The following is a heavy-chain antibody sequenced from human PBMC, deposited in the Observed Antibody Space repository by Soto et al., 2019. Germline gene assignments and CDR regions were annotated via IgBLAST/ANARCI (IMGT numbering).Heavy chain of an antibody. CDR1: GYTFTSYD. J-gene: IGHJ5*02. CDR2: ISAYNGNT. Sequence: GASVKVSCKASGYTFTSYDINWVRQATGQGLEWMGWISAYNGNTNYAQKLQGRVTMTTDTSTSTAYMELRSLRSDDTAVYYCARDTIFGVVTISNWFDPWGQGTLVTVSS. V-gene: IGHV1-18*01. D-gene: IGHD3-3*01. CDR3: ARDTIFGVVTISNWFDP.